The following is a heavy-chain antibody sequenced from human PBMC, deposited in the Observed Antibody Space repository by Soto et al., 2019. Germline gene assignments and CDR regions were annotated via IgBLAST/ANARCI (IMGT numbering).Heavy chain of an antibody. CDR2: ISYDGSNK. J-gene: IGHJ4*02. CDR3: ARDSTGYSSSFDY. D-gene: IGHD6-13*01. Sequence: AGSLTLSCAGSGFTFSSYAMHWVRPVPGKGLEWVAVISYDGSNKYYADSVKGRFTISRDNSKNTLYLQMNSLRAEDTAVYYCARDSTGYSSSFDYWGQGTLVTVSS. CDR1: GFTFSSYA. V-gene: IGHV3-30-3*01.